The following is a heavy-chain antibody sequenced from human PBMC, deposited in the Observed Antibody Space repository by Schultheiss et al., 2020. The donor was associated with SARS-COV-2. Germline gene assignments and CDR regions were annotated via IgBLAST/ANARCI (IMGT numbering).Heavy chain of an antibody. CDR3: ARAYGTTWGRDWFDY. J-gene: IGHJ4*02. V-gene: IGHV3-30*04. CDR2: ISYDGSNK. Sequence: GGSLRLSCAASGFTFSSYAMHWVRQAPGKGLEWVAVISYDGSNKYYADSVKGRCTISRDNSKNTLYLQMNSLRAEDTAVYYCARAYGTTWGRDWFDYWGQGTLVTVSS. D-gene: IGHD3/OR15-3a*01. CDR1: GFTFSSYA.